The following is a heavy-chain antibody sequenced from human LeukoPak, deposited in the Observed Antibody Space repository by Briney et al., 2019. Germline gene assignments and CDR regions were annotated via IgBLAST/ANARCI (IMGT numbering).Heavy chain of an antibody. CDR3: ARGRGDYYDSSGYQYY. CDR2: MNPNSGNT. Sequence: ASVKVSCKASGYTFTSYDINWVRQATGQGLEWMGWMNPNSGNTGYAQKFQGRVIMTRNTSISTAYMELSSLRSEDTAVYYCARGRGDYYDSSGYQYYWGQGTLVTVSS. V-gene: IGHV1-8*01. J-gene: IGHJ4*02. CDR1: GYTFTSYD. D-gene: IGHD3-22*01.